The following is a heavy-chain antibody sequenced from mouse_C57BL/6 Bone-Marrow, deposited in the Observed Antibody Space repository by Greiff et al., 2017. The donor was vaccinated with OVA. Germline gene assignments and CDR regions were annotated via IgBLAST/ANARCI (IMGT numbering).Heavy chain of an antibody. CDR2: IDPSDSYT. V-gene: IGHV1-69*01. Sequence: QVQLQQPGAELVMPGASVKLSCKASGYTFTSYWMHWVKQRPGQGLEWIGEIDPSDSYTNYNQKFKGKSTLTVDKSSSTAYMQLSSLTSEDSAVYSCARGGASYGNHWGQGTTLTVSS. CDR3: ARGGASYGNH. D-gene: IGHD2-1*01. CDR1: GYTFTSYW. J-gene: IGHJ2*01.